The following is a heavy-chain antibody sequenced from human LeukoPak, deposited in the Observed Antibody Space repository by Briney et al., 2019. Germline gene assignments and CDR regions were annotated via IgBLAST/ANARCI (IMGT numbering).Heavy chain of an antibody. V-gene: IGHV3-30-3*01. J-gene: IGHJ4*02. CDR3: AAGPNWNYDY. CDR1: GFTFSAYS. D-gene: IGHD1-7*01. CDR2: ISYDGNIK. Sequence: GGSLRLSCAASGFTFSAYSMHWVRQAPGKGLEWVAIISYDGNIKYQADSVKGRFTISRDDSKNTLYLQMNSLRADDTAVYYCAAGPNWNYDYWGQGTLVTVSS.